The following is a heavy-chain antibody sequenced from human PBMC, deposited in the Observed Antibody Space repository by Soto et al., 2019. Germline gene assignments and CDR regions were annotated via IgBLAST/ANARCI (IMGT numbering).Heavy chain of an antibody. Sequence: PSETLSLTCTFSGGSISSGDYYLSWIRKPPGKGLEWIGYIYYSGSTYYNPSLKSRVTISVDTSKNQFSLKLSSVTAADTAVYYCAGEVATSHFWFDPWGQGTLVTVSS. V-gene: IGHV4-30-4*01. D-gene: IGHD5-12*01. CDR1: GGSISSGDYY. J-gene: IGHJ5*02. CDR2: IYYSGST. CDR3: AGEVATSHFWFDP.